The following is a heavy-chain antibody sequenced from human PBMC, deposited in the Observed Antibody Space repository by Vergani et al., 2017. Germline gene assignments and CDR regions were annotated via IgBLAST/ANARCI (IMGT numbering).Heavy chain of an antibody. J-gene: IGHJ4*02. D-gene: IGHD3-16*02. CDR3: ASIARAPTRRNPPPDY. CDR1: GGSFSDYN. V-gene: IGHV4-34*01. Sequence: QVQLQEWGAGLLKTSETLSLTSGVSGGSFSDYNWSWIAQAPGMGLEWIGEVNHGGSTNYNPSLKSRVSISVDTSKNQFSLQLTSVTAADSALYFCASIARAPTRRNPPPDYGGQGILVTVSS. CDR2: VNHGGST.